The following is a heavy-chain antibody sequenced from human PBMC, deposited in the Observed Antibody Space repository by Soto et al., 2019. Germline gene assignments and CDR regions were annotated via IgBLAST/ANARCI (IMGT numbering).Heavy chain of an antibody. Sequence: GGSLRLSCAASGFTFSSYAMHWVRQAPGKGLEWVSGITSDGSIKSYADSVKGRFTISRDNARNTLYLQMNSLRAEDSALYYCARGMWGFDPWGQGTPVTVSS. CDR1: GFTFSSYA. J-gene: IGHJ5*02. CDR3: ARGMWGFDP. V-gene: IGHV3-74*01. CDR2: ITSDGSIK. D-gene: IGHD1-26*01.